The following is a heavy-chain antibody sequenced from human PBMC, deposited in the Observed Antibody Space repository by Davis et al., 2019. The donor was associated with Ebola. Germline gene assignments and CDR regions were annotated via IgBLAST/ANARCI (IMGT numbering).Heavy chain of an antibody. CDR2: INHSGST. D-gene: IGHD6-6*01. CDR3: AREFVSSPLRGYYYCYGMDV. Sequence: MPSETLSLTCAVYGGSFSGYYWSWIRQPPGKGLEWIGEINHSGSTNYNPSFKSRVTISVDTSKNQFSLKLSSVTAADTAVYYCAREFVSSPLRGYYYCYGMDVWGQGTTVTVSS. CDR1: GGSFSGYY. V-gene: IGHV4-34*01. J-gene: IGHJ6*02.